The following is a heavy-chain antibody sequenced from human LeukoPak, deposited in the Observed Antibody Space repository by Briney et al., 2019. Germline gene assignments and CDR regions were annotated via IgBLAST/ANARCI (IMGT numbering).Heavy chain of an antibody. CDR2: IYYSGST. CDR3: ARETSMNWFDP. CDR1: GGSISSYY. V-gene: IGHV4-59*01. J-gene: IGHJ5*02. Sequence: PSETLSLTCTVSGGSISSYYWSWIRQPPGKGLEWIGYIYYSGSTNYNPSLKSRVTVSVDTSKNQFSLKLSSVTAADTAVYYCARETSMNWFDPWGQGTLVTVSS. D-gene: IGHD2/OR15-2a*01.